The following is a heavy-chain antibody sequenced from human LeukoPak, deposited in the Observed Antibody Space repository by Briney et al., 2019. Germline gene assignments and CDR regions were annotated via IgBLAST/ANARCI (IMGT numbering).Heavy chain of an antibody. CDR2: IWYDGSNK. V-gene: IGHV3-33*06. D-gene: IGHD5-18*01. Sequence: GGSLRLSCAASGFTFSSYWMSWVRQAPGKGLEWVAVIWYDGSNKYYADSVKGRFTISRDNSKNTLYLQMNSLRAEDTAVYYCAKAVSYGHDAFDIWGQGTMVTVSS. CDR1: GFTFSSYW. CDR3: AKAVSYGHDAFDI. J-gene: IGHJ3*02.